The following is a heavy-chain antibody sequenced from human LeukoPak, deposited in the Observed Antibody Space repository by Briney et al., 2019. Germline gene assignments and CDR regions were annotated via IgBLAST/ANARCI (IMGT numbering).Heavy chain of an antibody. V-gene: IGHV5-51*01. D-gene: IGHD6-13*01. CDR1: XX. CDR2: IYPGDSDT. J-gene: IGHJ4*02. Sequence: XXXGWVRQMPXXXLECMGIIYPGDSDTRYSPSFQGQVTISADKSISTAYLQWSSLKASDTAMYYCARQQQLGVPDYWGQGTLVTVSS. CDR3: ARQQQLGVPDY.